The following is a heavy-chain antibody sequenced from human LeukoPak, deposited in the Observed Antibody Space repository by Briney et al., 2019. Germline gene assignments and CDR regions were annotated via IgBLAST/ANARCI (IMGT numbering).Heavy chain of an antibody. D-gene: IGHD3-10*01. Sequence: SETLSLTCTVSGGSISSYYWSWIRQPPGKGLEWIGYIYYSGSTNYKPSLKSRVTISVDTSKNRFSLKLSSVTAADTAVYYCARVIFGEDHFQYYYYMDVWGKGTTVTISS. J-gene: IGHJ6*03. CDR2: IYYSGST. CDR3: ARVIFGEDHFQYYYYMDV. V-gene: IGHV4-59*01. CDR1: GGSISSYY.